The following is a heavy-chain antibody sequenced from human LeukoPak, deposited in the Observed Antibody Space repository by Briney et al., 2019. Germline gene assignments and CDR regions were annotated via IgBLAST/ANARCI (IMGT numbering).Heavy chain of an antibody. J-gene: IGHJ1*01. V-gene: IGHV3-30*18. CDR2: ISYDGSNK. Sequence: PGGSLRLSCAASGFTFSSYGMHWVRQAPGKGLEWVAVISYDGSNKYYADSVKGRFTISRDNSKNTLYLQMNSLRAEDTAVYYCAKVDYDSSGYWALFQHWGEGTLVTASS. CDR1: GFTFSSYG. D-gene: IGHD3-22*01. CDR3: AKVDYDSSGYWALFQH.